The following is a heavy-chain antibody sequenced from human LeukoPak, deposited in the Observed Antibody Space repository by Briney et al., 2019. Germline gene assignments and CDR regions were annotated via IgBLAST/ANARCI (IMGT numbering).Heavy chain of an antibody. CDR3: ARDTVTTFRFRDYQHYGMDV. D-gene: IGHD4-17*01. Sequence: GGSLRLSCAVSGFAVSSKYMTWVRQAPGKGLEWVSVIYGDGSTFYADSVKGRFTISRDNSKNTLYLQMNSLRAEDTAVYYCARDTVTTFRFRDYQHYGMDVWGQGTTVTVSS. J-gene: IGHJ6*02. V-gene: IGHV3-53*01. CDR2: IYGDGST. CDR1: GFAVSSKY.